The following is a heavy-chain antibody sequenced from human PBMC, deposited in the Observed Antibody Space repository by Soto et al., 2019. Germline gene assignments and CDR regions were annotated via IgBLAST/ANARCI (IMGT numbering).Heavy chain of an antibody. D-gene: IGHD6-13*01. CDR3: ARSLGIGQFES. V-gene: IGHV6-1*01. CDR1: GGSVSSNSSA. CDR2: TYYRSRWFN. Sequence: SQTLSVTCAISGGSVSSNSSAWNCIRQSPSRGLEWLGRTYYRSRWFNDYAVSVKSRITVNPDTSKNQFSLQLNSVTPEDTAVYYCARSLGIGQFESWGQGTQVTVSS. J-gene: IGHJ4*02.